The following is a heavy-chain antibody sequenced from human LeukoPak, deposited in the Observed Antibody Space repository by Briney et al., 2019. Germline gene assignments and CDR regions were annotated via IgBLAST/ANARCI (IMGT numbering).Heavy chain of an antibody. V-gene: IGHV4-34*01. CDR1: GGSFSGYY. CDR2: INHSGST. CDR3: ARVSPPTVAGRNWDFDY. J-gene: IGHJ4*02. Sequence: SETLSLTCAVYGGSFSGYYWNWIRQPPGKGLEWIGEINHSGSTNYNPSLKSRVTISVDTSKNQFSLKLSSVTAADTAVYYCARVSPPTVAGRNWDFDYWGQGTLVTVSS. D-gene: IGHD6-19*01.